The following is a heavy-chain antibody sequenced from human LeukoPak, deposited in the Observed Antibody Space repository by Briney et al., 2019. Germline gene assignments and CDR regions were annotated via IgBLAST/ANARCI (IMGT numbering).Heavy chain of an antibody. D-gene: IGHD3-16*01. V-gene: IGHV3-33*01. CDR3: ARDDALGDNALDI. Sequence: GGSLRLSCEASGFTLSTYGMHGVRQAPGKGLEWVAVILNDGSQEKYADSVKGRFTISRDNSKNTLFLQMNSLRAENTAVYYCARDDALGDNALDIWGQGTMVTVSS. J-gene: IGHJ3*02. CDR1: GFTLSTYG. CDR2: ILNDGSQE.